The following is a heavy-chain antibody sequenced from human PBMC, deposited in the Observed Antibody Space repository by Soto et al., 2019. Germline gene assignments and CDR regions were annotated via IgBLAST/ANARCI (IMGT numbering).Heavy chain of an antibody. D-gene: IGHD2-2*01. CDR2: SRNKAKSYST. J-gene: IGHJ3*02. Sequence: EEQLVESGGGLVRPGGSLRRSCTVSGFTFSDHYMDWVRQAPGKGLAWVGRSRNKAKSYSTDYVASVKGRFTISGDDLKNSLYLKMDWLKPEDAAVYYCARPIPPAAGVVVPFEIWRPAEMVTVSS. V-gene: IGHV3-72*01. CDR3: ARPIPPAAGVVVPFEI. CDR1: GFTFSDHY.